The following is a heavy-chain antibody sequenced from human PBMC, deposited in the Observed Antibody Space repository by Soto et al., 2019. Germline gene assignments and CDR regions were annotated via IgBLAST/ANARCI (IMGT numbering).Heavy chain of an antibody. V-gene: IGHV4-59*01. CDR1: GGSISSYY. Sequence: SETLSLTCTVSGGSISSYYWSWIRQPPGKGLEWIGFIYYSGSTNYNPSLKSRVTISVDTSKNQFSLKLSSVTAADTAVYYCARGNGRGRAFDIWGQGTMVTVSS. CDR3: ARGNGRGRAFDI. CDR2: IYYSGST. J-gene: IGHJ3*02. D-gene: IGHD1-1*01.